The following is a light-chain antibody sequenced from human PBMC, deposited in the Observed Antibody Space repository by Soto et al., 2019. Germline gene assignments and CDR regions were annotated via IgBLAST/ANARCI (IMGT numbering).Light chain of an antibody. V-gene: IGKV3-15*01. CDR3: QQYGSSPGT. J-gene: IGKJ2*01. CDR2: GAS. Sequence: EIVMTQSPATLSVSPGERATLSCRASQSVSSNLAWYQEKPGQAPRLLIYGASTRATGIPARFSGSGSGTAFTLTISRLEPEDFAVYYCQQYGSSPGTFGQGTKLEIK. CDR1: QSVSSN.